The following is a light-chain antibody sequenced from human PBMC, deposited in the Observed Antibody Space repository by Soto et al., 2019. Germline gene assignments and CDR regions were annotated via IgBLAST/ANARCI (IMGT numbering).Light chain of an antibody. J-gene: IGLJ1*01. CDR1: SSNIGAGYD. CDR2: GNI. Sequence: QSVLTQPPSVSVAPGQRVTISCTGSSSNIGAGYDVHWYQQRPGTAPKLLIFGNINRPSGVPDRFSGSKSGTSASLAITGLQVEDEGDYYCQSYDSTLGARYVFGTGTKLTVL. CDR3: QSYDSTLGARYV. V-gene: IGLV1-40*01.